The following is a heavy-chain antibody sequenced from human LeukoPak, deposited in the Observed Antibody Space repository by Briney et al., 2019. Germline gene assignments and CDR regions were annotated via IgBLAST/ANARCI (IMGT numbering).Heavy chain of an antibody. Sequence: KPGGSLRLSCAASGFTFSSYSMNWVRQAPGKGLEWVSSISSSSSYIYYADSVKGRFTISRDNSKNTLYLQMNSLRAEDTAVYYCAKRRGPRIDYWGQGTLVTVSS. CDR2: ISSSSSYI. CDR3: AKRRGPRIDY. D-gene: IGHD3-16*01. J-gene: IGHJ4*02. V-gene: IGHV3-21*04. CDR1: GFTFSSYS.